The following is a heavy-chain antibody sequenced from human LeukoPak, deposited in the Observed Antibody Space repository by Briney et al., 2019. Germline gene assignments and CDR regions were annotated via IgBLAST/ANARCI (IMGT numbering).Heavy chain of an antibody. D-gene: IGHD5-24*01. J-gene: IGHJ4*02. Sequence: GGSLRLSCAASGFTSSSYEMNWVRQAPGKGLEWVSYISTSGGTTYYADSVRGRFTISRDNAKNSVYLQMNSLRAEDTAVYYCTRDRMATTPPFYHWGQGTLVTVSS. CDR2: ISTSGGTT. CDR1: GFTSSSYE. CDR3: TRDRMATTPPFYH. V-gene: IGHV3-48*03.